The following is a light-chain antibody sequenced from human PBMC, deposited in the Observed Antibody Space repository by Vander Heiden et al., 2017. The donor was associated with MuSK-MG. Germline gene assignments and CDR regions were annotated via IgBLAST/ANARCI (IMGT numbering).Light chain of an antibody. CDR1: SLRKFY. CDR3: HSQARRGEHVV. J-gene: IGLJ2*01. CDR2: GKN. V-gene: IGLV3-19*01. Sequence: SSELTQDPDVSVALGQTVKITCKGDSLRKFYTSWYQQKAGQAPVLVCYGKNNRPSGIPDRIAGNRSGETASFNTQGAQAEEEADYYGHSQARRGEHVVFGGGTKLTVL.